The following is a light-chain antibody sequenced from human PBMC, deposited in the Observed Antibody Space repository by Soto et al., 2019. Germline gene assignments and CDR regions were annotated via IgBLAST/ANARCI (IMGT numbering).Light chain of an antibody. V-gene: IGLV2-14*01. Sequence: QSALTQPASVSGSPGQSITISCTGTSSDVGGYNYVSWYQQHPGKAPKLMIYDVSNRPSGVSNRFSGSKPGNTASLTISGLQAEDEADYYCSSYTSSSTEVFGTGTKLTVL. CDR1: SSDVGGYNY. CDR2: DVS. J-gene: IGLJ1*01. CDR3: SSYTSSSTEV.